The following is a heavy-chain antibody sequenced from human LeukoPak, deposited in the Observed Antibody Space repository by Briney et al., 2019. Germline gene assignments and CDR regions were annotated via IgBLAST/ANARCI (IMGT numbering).Heavy chain of an antibody. Sequence: GASVKVSCKASGYTFTSYGISWVRQAPGQGLEWMGWISAYNGNTNYAQKLQGRATMTTDTSTSTAYMELRSLRSDDTAVYYCARDITMVRGVIQRSLVPYDAFDIWGQGTMVTVSS. CDR1: GYTFTSYG. J-gene: IGHJ3*02. CDR3: ARDITMVRGVIQRSLVPYDAFDI. V-gene: IGHV1-18*01. CDR2: ISAYNGNT. D-gene: IGHD3-10*01.